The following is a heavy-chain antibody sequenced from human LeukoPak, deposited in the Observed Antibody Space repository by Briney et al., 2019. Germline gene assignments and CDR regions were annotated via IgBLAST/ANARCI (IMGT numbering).Heavy chain of an antibody. CDR2: IKQDGSES. V-gene: IGHV3-7*01. CDR1: GFTFRDYW. Sequence: GGSLRLSCAAAGFTFRDYWMTWVRQFPGQGLEWVANIKQDGSESYYVDSVKGRFTISRDNAKQSLYLDMDSLRFEPTVLYYCARVGAWDLQRVFDHWGQGALVTVSS. D-gene: IGHD1-26*01. J-gene: IGHJ4*02. CDR3: ARVGAWDLQRVFDH.